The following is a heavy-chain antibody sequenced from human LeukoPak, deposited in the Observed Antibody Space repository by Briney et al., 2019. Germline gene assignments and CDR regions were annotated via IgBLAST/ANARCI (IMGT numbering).Heavy chain of an antibody. V-gene: IGHV4-30-2*01. CDR3: AREYRCSSTSCYPPDNWFDP. Sequence: PSQTLSLTCTVSGGSISSGGYYWSWIRQPLGKGLEWIGYIYHSGSTYYNPSLKSRVTISVDRSKNQFSLKLSSVTAADTAVYYCAREYRCSSTSCYPPDNWFDPWGQGTLVTVSS. J-gene: IGHJ5*02. CDR2: IYHSGST. D-gene: IGHD2-2*01. CDR1: GGSISSGGYY.